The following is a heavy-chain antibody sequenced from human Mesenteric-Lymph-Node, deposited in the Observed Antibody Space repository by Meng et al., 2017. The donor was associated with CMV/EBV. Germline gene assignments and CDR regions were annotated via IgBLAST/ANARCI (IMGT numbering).Heavy chain of an antibody. CDR1: GYTFTGYY. Sequence: SVKVSCKASGYTFTGYYMHWVRQAPGQGLEWMGGIIPIFGTANYAQKFQGRVTITTDESTSTAYMELSSLRSEDTAVYYCARGGPGGVVTPFDYWGQGTLVTVSS. D-gene: IGHD3-3*01. J-gene: IGHJ4*02. V-gene: IGHV1-69*05. CDR3: ARGGPGGVVTPFDY. CDR2: IIPIFGTA.